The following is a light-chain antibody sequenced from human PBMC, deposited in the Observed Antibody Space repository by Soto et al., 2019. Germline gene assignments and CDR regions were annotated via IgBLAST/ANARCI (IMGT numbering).Light chain of an antibody. V-gene: IGKV3-15*01. CDR3: QQYNDWPPIT. J-gene: IGKJ3*01. CDR2: GAS. CDR1: QSVSSD. Sequence: EVVMTQSPATLSPSPGERATLSCRASQSVSSDLAWYQQKPGQAPRLLIYGASTRATDIPARFSGGGSGTEFTLTISNLQSEDFGIYYCQQYNDWPPITFGPGTKVDIK.